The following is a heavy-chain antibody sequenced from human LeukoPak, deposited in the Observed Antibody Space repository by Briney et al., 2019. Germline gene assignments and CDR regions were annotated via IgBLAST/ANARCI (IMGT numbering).Heavy chain of an antibody. J-gene: IGHJ4*02. CDR2: IKQDGSEK. Sequence: GGSLRLSCAASGFTFSSYWMSWVRQAPGKGLEWVANIKQDGSEKYYVDSVKGRFTISRDNAKNSLYLQMNSLRAEDMALYYCAKARERYCSGGSCYWFDYWGQGTLVTVSS. CDR3: AKARERYCSGGSCYWFDY. D-gene: IGHD2-15*01. CDR1: GFTFSSYW. V-gene: IGHV3-7*03.